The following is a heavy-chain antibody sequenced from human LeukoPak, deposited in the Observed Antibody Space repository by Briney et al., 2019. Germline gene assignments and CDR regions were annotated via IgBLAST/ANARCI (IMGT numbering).Heavy chain of an antibody. CDR2: IFTNGDTT. Sequence: PGGSLRLSCSASGFTFSIYPMHWVRQPPGKGLEYVSTIFTNGDTTSYAASVKGRFTTSRDDSKNTLYLQMSSLRPEDTAVYYCVKSPSDGLDVWGKGATVTVS. CDR1: GFTFSIYP. J-gene: IGHJ6*04. CDR3: VKSPSDGLDV. V-gene: IGHV3-64D*09.